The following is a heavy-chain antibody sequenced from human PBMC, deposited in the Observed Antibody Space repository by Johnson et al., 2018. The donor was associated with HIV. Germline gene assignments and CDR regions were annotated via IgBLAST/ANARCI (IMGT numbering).Heavy chain of an antibody. CDR2: MSSSGSTI. Sequence: QVQLVESGGGLVKPGGSLRLSCVASGFSFSDYYMSWIRQAPGKGLEWISFMSSSGSTIYHAESVKGRFTISRDNAKNTLYLQMNSLRVEDTAVYYCAKDIRLVSAYYDILSGTSFDAFDIWGQGTMVTVSS. D-gene: IGHD3-9*01. V-gene: IGHV3-11*04. J-gene: IGHJ3*02. CDR3: AKDIRLVSAYYDILSGTSFDAFDI. CDR1: GFSFSDYY.